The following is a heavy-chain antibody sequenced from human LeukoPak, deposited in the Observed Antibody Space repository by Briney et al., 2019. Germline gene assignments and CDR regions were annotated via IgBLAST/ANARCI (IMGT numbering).Heavy chain of an antibody. J-gene: IGHJ3*02. V-gene: IGHV4-39*07. CDR1: GGSISSSSYY. CDR3: ARALRGYYDSTRHPNRIAFDI. Sequence: SETLSLTCTVSGGSISSSSYYWGWIRQPPGKGLEWIGSIYYSESTYYNPSLKSRVTISVDTSKNQFSLKLSSVTAADTAVYYCARALRGYYDSTRHPNRIAFDIWGQGTMVTVSS. CDR2: IYYSEST. D-gene: IGHD3-22*01.